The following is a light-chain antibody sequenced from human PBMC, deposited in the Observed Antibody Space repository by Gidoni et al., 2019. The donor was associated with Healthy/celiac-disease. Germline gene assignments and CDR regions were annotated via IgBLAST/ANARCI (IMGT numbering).Light chain of an antibody. CDR3: QVWDSSSDHYV. V-gene: IGLV3-21*03. Sequence: SYVLTQPPSVSVAPGKTARITCGGNNIGSKSVHWYQQKPGQAPVLVVYDDSDGPSGIPGRFSGSNSGNTATLTISRVEAGDEADYYCQVWDSSSDHYVFGTGTKVTVL. CDR2: DDS. J-gene: IGLJ1*01. CDR1: NIGSKS.